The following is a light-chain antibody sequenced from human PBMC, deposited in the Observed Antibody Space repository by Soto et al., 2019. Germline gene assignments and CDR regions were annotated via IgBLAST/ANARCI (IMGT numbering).Light chain of an antibody. J-gene: IGLJ2*01. Sequence: QSALTQPRSVSGSPGQSVTISCTGTSSDVGGYNYVSWYQQHPGKAPKLMIYDVSKRPSGVPDRFPGSKSGNTASLTISGLKAEDEADYYCCSYAGRLFGGGTQLTVL. CDR3: CSYAGRL. V-gene: IGLV2-11*01. CDR1: SSDVGGYNY. CDR2: DVS.